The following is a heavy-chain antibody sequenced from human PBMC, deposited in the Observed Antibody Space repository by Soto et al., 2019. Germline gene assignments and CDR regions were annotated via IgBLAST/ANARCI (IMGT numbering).Heavy chain of an antibody. V-gene: IGHV3-33*01. CDR3: ARDPGGSHRFDY. Sequence: GGSLRLSCAASGFTFSTYGMLWVRQAPGKGLEWVAIIWFDGTNKFYADSVKGRFTISRDNSKNTLYLQMNSLRAEDTAVYYCARDPGGSHRFDYWGQGTLVTVSS. CDR2: IWFDGTNK. J-gene: IGHJ4*02. D-gene: IGHD1-26*01. CDR1: GFTFSTYG.